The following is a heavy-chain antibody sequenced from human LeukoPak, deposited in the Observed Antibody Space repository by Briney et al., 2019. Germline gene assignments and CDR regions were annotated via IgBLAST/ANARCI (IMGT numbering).Heavy chain of an antibody. D-gene: IGHD2-15*01. CDR3: AKGGGSIGRSYYFDY. J-gene: IGHJ4*02. CDR2: IKHDGSEN. V-gene: IGHV3-7*01. Sequence: GGSLRLSCAASGSTFIESWMTWVRQAPGKGLEWVANIKHDGSENYYVDSVKGRFTISRDNARNSLSLQMNSLRAEDTAVYYCAKGGGSIGRSYYFDYWGQGTLVTVSS. CDR1: GSTFIESW.